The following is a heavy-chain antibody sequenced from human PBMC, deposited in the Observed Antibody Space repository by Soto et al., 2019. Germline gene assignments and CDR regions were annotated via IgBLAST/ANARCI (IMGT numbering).Heavy chain of an antibody. CDR2: ISYDGSNK. Sequence: GGSLRLSCAASGFTVSSYAMHWVRQAPGKGLEWVAVISYDGSNKYYADSVKGRFTISRDNSKNTLYLQMNSLRAEDTAVYYCARGNMGSGYQNFDYWGQGTLVTVSS. CDR1: GFTVSSYA. CDR3: ARGNMGSGYQNFDY. V-gene: IGHV3-30-3*01. D-gene: IGHD3-22*01. J-gene: IGHJ4*02.